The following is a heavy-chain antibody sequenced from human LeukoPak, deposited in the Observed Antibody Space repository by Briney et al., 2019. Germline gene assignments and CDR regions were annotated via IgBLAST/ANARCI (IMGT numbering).Heavy chain of an antibody. CDR3: ASSSSGWYRALGY. V-gene: IGHV4-59*01. CDR1: GGSISSYY. D-gene: IGHD6-19*01. CDR2: MYYSGST. J-gene: IGHJ4*02. Sequence: PSETLSLTCSVSGGSISSYYWSWIRQPPGKGLEWIGYMYYSGSTNYNPSLKSRVTISVDTSKNQFSLKLSSVTAADTAVYYCASSSSGWYRALGYWGQGTLVTVSS.